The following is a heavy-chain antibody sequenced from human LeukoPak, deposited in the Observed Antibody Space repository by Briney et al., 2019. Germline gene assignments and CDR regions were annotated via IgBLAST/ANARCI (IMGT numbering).Heavy chain of an antibody. D-gene: IGHD2-21*02. CDR2: ISYDGNNQ. CDR1: GLNFTSNG. V-gene: IGHV3-30*18. Sequence: GGSLRLSCVVSGLNFTSNGMHWVRQAPGKGLEWVAVISYDGNNQYYADSVKGRFTISRDNSKNTLYMQMGSLRVEDTALYYCAKDGGDHRNSWFDPWGQGTLVTVSS. J-gene: IGHJ5*02. CDR3: AKDGGDHRNSWFDP.